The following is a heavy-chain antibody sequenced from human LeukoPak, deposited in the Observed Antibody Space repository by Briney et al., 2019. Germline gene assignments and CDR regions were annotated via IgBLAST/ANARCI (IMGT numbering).Heavy chain of an antibody. CDR2: ISGSGGST. J-gene: IGHJ4*02. CDR3: AKAKPEWEQNQGIDY. Sequence: PGGSLRLSCAASGFTFSSYAMSWVRQAPGKGLEWVSAISGSGGSTYCADSVKGRFTISRDNSKNTLYLQMNSPRAEDTAVYYCAKAKPEWEQNQGIDYWGQGTLVTVSS. CDR1: GFTFSSYA. V-gene: IGHV3-23*01. D-gene: IGHD1-26*01.